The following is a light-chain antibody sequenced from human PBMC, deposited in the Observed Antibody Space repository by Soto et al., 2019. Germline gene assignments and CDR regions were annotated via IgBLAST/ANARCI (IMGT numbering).Light chain of an antibody. CDR1: ESLNNRY. CDR3: PQYEISPGT. V-gene: IGKV3-20*01. CDR2: GAS. Sequence: EIVLTQSPGTLSLSPGGRATLSCRASESLNNRYLAWYQQKPGQAPRLLIYGASFRATGIPDRFSGSGSGTDLTHTISRVEPEDSSVFYCPQYEISPGTFGQGTKLEIK. J-gene: IGKJ2*01.